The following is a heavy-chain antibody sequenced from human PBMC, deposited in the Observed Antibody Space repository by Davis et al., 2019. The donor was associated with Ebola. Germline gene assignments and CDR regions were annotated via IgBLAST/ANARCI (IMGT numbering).Heavy chain of an antibody. D-gene: IGHD6-19*01. Sequence: SETLSLTCTVSGGSIISSSSYWGWIRQPPRKGLEWIGEISVSGVTTYSPSLRGRVIISIDTSKSQFSLRLNSVTAADTAVYYCARPIAVAGTGDYWGQGTLVTVSS. CDR2: ISVSGVT. CDR3: ARPIAVAGTGDY. CDR1: GGSIISSSSY. V-gene: IGHV4-39*07. J-gene: IGHJ4*02.